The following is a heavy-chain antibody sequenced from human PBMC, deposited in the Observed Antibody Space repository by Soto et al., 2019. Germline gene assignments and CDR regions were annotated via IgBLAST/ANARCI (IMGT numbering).Heavy chain of an antibody. CDR2: IYSGGST. D-gene: IGHD3-16*01. CDR1: GVTVSSNY. Sequence: PGGSLRLSCAASGVTVSSNYMSWVRQAPGKGLEWVSVIYSGGSTYYADSVKGRFTISRDNSKDTLYLQMNSLRAEDTAVYYCFGNLFWRGYWGQGTLVTVSS. J-gene: IGHJ4*02. V-gene: IGHV3-66*02. CDR3: FGNLFWRGY.